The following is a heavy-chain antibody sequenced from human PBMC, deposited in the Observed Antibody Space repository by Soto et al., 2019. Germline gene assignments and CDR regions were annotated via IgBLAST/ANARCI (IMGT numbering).Heavy chain of an antibody. J-gene: IGHJ4*02. CDR2: IYYSGST. Sequence: QVQLQESGPGLVKPSQILSLTCTVSGGSISSGVYYWSWLRQHPGKGLEWIGHIYYSGSTYYNPSLESRVTISLDTSQNQFSLKLSSVTAADTAVYYCAREDPDPWLLAYWGQGTLVTVSS. V-gene: IGHV4-31*03. CDR1: GGSISSGVYY. CDR3: AREDPDPWLLAY. D-gene: IGHD3-3*01.